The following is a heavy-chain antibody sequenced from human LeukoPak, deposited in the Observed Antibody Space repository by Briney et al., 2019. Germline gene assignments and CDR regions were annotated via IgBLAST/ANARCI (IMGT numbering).Heavy chain of an antibody. V-gene: IGHV3-48*03. Sequence: GGSLRLSCAASGFTFSSYEMNWVRQAPGKGLEWVSYISSSGSTIYYADSVKGRFTISRDNAKNSLYLQMNSLRAEDTAVYYCARIYCSGGSCYSLRYYYYYYMDVWGKGTTVTISS. J-gene: IGHJ6*03. CDR3: ARIYCSGGSCYSLRYYYYYYMDV. D-gene: IGHD2-15*01. CDR1: GFTFSSYE. CDR2: ISSSGSTI.